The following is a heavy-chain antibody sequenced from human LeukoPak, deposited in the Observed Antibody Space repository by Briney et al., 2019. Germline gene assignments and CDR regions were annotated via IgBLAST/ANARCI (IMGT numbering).Heavy chain of an antibody. D-gene: IGHD3-22*01. Sequence: PGGSLRLSCAAPGFTFSSYGMHSVRQAPGKGLEWVAVIWYDGSNKQYADSVKGRFTISRDNTKNTLYLQMNSLRAEDTAVYYCARNYCDSSGPDPGYNWFDPWGQGTLVTVSS. V-gene: IGHV3-33*01. CDR3: ARNYCDSSGPDPGYNWFDP. J-gene: IGHJ5*02. CDR1: GFTFSSYG. CDR2: IWYDGSNK.